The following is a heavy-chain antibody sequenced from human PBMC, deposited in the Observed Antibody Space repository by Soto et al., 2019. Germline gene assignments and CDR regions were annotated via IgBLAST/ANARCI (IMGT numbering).Heavy chain of an antibody. CDR3: AGGGGGVVVVPGANRGDF. CDR2: ISPSSTYI. CDR1: GFTFSTYS. D-gene: IGHD2-2*01. V-gene: IGHV3-21*01. J-gene: IGHJ4*02. Sequence: EVQLVESGGGLVKPGGSLRLSCAASGFTFSTYSMSWVRQAPGKGLEWVSSISPSSTYIHYADSVKGRFTISRDNAEKSVYLEMNSLRAEDTAVYYWAGGGGGVVVVPGANRGDFWGQGTLVTVSS.